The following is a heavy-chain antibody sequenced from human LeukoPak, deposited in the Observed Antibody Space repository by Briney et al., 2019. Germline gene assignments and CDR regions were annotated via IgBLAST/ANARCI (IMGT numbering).Heavy chain of an antibody. CDR3: ARDLLGWRGKYFDP. CDR1: GYTFSGYY. J-gene: IGHJ5*02. CDR2: INPNSGGT. D-gene: IGHD2-15*01. V-gene: IGHV1-2*02. Sequence: SVEVSCKASGYTFSGYYIHWVRQAPGQGLEWMGCINPNSGGTDYAQKFQGRVTMTRDTSISTAYMELNRLRSDDTAVYYCARDLLGWRGKYFDPWGQGTLVTVSS.